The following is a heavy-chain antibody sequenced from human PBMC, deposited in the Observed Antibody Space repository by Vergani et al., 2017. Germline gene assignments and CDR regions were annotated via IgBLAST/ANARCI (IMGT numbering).Heavy chain of an antibody. V-gene: IGHV1-18*01. D-gene: IGHD3-16*01. CDR3: ARASYYDYVWGSYLGYNWFDP. J-gene: IGHJ5*02. CDR2: ISAYNGNT. Sequence: QVQLVQSGAEVKKPGASVKVSCKASGYTFTSYGISWVRQAPGQGLEWMGWISAYNGNTNYAQKLQGRVTMTTDTSTSTAYMELRSLRSDDTAVYYCARASYYDYVWGSYLGYNWFDPWGQGTLVTVSS. CDR1: GYTFTSYG.